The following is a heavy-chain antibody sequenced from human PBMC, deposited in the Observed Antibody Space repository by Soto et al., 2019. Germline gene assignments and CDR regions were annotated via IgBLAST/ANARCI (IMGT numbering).Heavy chain of an antibody. CDR1: GGSISSGDYY. CDR3: ARVERYYYDSSGSLDY. CDR2: IYYSGST. V-gene: IGHV4-30-4*01. D-gene: IGHD3-22*01. J-gene: IGHJ4*02. Sequence: LSLTCTVSGGSISSGDYYWSWISQPPGKGLEWIGYIYYSGSTYYNPSLKSRVTISVDTSKNQFSLKLSSVTAADTAVYYCARVERYYYDSSGSLDYWGQGTLVTVSS.